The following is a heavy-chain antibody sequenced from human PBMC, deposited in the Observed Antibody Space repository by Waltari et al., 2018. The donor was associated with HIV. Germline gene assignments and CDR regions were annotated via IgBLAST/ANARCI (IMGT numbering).Heavy chain of an antibody. CDR1: GINFNADA. CDR3: AGGSAWLVNVLEI. J-gene: IGHJ4*02. CDR2: INVGTIFS. Sequence: QVQLVRSGAEVKKPGASVKVSCRASGINFNADAVHWVRQAPGQGLEWLGSINVGTIFSRYSQMFQGRLTFTRDTSETTIFMELRSLKSEDTAVYFCAGGSAWLVNVLEIWGQGTLVTVSS. D-gene: IGHD5-12*01. V-gene: IGHV1-3*01.